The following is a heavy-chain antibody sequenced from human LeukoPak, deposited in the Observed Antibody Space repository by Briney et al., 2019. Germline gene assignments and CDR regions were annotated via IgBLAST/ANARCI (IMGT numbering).Heavy chain of an antibody. CDR2: INPNSGGT. Sequence: ASVKVSCKASGYTFTGYYMHWVRQAPGQGLEWMGWINPNSGGTNYAQKFQGRVTMTRDTSISTAYMELSRLRSDDTAVYYCARGAVAGTEEYYYYYYYMDVWGKGTTVTVSS. V-gene: IGHV1-2*02. CDR1: GYTFTGYY. D-gene: IGHD6-19*01. J-gene: IGHJ6*03. CDR3: ARGAVAGTEEYYYYYYYMDV.